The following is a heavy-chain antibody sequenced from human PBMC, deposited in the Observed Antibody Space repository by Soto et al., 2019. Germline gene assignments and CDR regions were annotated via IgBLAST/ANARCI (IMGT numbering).Heavy chain of an antibody. CDR2: INPNSGGT. CDR3: ASDPGGSPLDY. J-gene: IGHJ4*02. CDR1: GYNFTGYY. D-gene: IGHD1-26*01. Sequence: VXCKXSGYNFTGYYMHWVRXXPGXXXEWMGXINPNSGGTNYAQKFQGRVTMTRDTSISAAYMELSRLRSDDTAVYYCASDPGGSPLDYWGQGTLVTVSS. V-gene: IGHV1-2*02.